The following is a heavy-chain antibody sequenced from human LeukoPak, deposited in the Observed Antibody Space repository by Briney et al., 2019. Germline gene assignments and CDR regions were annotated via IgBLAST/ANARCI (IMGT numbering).Heavy chain of an antibody. Sequence: GGSLRLSCAASGFTFSNYAMSWVRQAPGKGLEWVSTITGSGTSTYFADSVKGRFTISRDNSKTMLYLQMNSLRAEDTAVYYCARAGVLRYFDWRDAFDIWGQGTMVTVSS. D-gene: IGHD3-9*01. J-gene: IGHJ3*02. CDR2: ITGSGTST. CDR1: GFTFSNYA. CDR3: ARAGVLRYFDWRDAFDI. V-gene: IGHV3-23*01.